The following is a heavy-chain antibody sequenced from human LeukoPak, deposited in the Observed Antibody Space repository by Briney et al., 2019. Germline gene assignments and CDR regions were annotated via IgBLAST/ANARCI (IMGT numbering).Heavy chain of an antibody. CDR3: ARDNGGMSDY. Sequence: VASVKVSCKASGGTFSSYTISWVRQAPGHRLEWMGRIIPILGIANYAQKFQRRVTITADKSTSTAYMELSSLRSEDTAVYYCARDNGGMSDYWGQGTLVTVSS. CDR1: GGTFSSYT. V-gene: IGHV1-69*04. CDR2: IIPILGIA. J-gene: IGHJ4*02. D-gene: IGHD6-13*01.